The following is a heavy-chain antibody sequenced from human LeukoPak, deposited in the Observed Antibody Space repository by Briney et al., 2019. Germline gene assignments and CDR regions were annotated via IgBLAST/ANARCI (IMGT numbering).Heavy chain of an antibody. CDR3: ARYEYVWGSYRPRLKGYYFDY. D-gene: IGHD3-16*02. V-gene: IGHV3-74*01. CDR1: GFTFTTFW. Sequence: GGSLRLSCATSGFTFTTFWMHWVRQAPGKGLVRVSRINHDGSSTNYADSVKGRFTISRDNAKNTVYLQMNSLRAEDTAVYYCARYEYVWGSYRPRLKGYYFDYWGQGTLVTVSS. J-gene: IGHJ4*02. CDR2: INHDGSST.